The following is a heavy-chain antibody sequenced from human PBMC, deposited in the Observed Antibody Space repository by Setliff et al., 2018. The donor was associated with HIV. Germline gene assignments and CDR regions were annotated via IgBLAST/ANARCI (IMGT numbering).Heavy chain of an antibody. CDR1: GYTFTSYG. J-gene: IGHJ4*02. Sequence: GASVKVSCKASGYTFTSYGITWVRQAPGQGLEWMGWISGYNGNTDYAQNLQGRVTMTTDTSTSTAYMELRSLRSDDTAVYYCARDGGDGSGYYYADYWGQGTLVTVSS. CDR2: ISGYNGNT. CDR3: ARDGGDGSGYYYADY. V-gene: IGHV1-18*01. D-gene: IGHD3-22*01.